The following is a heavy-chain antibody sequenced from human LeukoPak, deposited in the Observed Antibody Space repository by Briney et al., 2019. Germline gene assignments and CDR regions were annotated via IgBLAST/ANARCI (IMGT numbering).Heavy chain of an antibody. V-gene: IGHV3-30*04. Sequence: SGGSLRLSCAASGFTFSSYAMHWVRQAPGKGLEWVVVISYDGSNKYYADSVKGRFTIFRDNSKNTLYLQMNSLRAEDTAVYYCARYSSSWIAWGQGTLVTVSS. J-gene: IGHJ4*02. CDR3: ARYSSSWIA. CDR1: GFTFSSYA. D-gene: IGHD6-13*01. CDR2: ISYDGSNK.